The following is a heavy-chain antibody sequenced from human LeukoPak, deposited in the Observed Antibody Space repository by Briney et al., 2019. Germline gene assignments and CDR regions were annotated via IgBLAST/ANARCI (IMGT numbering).Heavy chain of an antibody. CDR2: IYYSGST. Sequence: SETLSLTCTVSGGSISSYYWSWIRQPPGKGLEWIGYIYYSGSTNYNPSLKSRVTISVDTSKNQFSLKLSSVTAADTAVYYCASSRGIQLWFWWFDYWGQGTLVTVSS. D-gene: IGHD5-18*01. J-gene: IGHJ4*02. CDR1: GGSISSYY. V-gene: IGHV4-59*01. CDR3: ASSRGIQLWFWWFDY.